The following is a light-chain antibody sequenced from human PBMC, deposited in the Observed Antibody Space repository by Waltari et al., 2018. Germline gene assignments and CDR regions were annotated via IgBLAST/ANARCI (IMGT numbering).Light chain of an antibody. CDR1: QSVNSN. V-gene: IGKV3-15*01. J-gene: IGKJ1*01. CDR3: QQYDNWPRT. CDR2: GAS. Sequence: EIGLTQSPATLSMSPGERATLSCRTSQSVNSNLAWYQQKRGQTPRLLIFGASARAPGFPARFSGSGSETQFTLTINSLQSEDFVVYYCQQYDNWPRTFGQGTKVEMK.